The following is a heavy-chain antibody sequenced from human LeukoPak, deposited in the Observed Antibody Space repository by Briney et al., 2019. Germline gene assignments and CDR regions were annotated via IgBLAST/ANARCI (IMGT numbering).Heavy chain of an antibody. D-gene: IGHD3-10*01. V-gene: IGHV1-18*01. CDR2: ISAYNGNT. CDR1: GYTFTSYG. CDR3: ARDPPDGYGSGRGSDY. J-gene: IGHJ4*02. Sequence: ASVKVSCEASGYTFTSYGISWVRQAPGQGLEWMGWISAYNGNTNYAQKLQGRVTMTTDTSTSTAYMELRSLRSDDTAVYYCARDPPDGYGSGRGSDYWGQGTLVTVSS.